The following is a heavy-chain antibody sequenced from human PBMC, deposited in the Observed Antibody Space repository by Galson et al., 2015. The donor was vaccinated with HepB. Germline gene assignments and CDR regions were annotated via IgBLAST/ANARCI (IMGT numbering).Heavy chain of an antibody. V-gene: IGHV3-30*02. CDR2: IRYDGSNK. J-gene: IGHJ4*02. D-gene: IGHD3-22*01. Sequence: SLRLSCAASGFTFTSYGMHWVRQAPGKGLEWAAFIRYDGSNKYYADSVKGRFTISRDNSKNTLYLQMNSLRAEDTAVYYCAKGSNSGYYYEARPDYWGQGTLVTVSS. CDR3: AKGSNSGYYYEARPDY. CDR1: GFTFTSYG.